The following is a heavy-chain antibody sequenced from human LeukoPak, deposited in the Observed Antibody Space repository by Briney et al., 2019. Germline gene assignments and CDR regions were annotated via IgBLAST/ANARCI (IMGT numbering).Heavy chain of an antibody. CDR1: GYTFTSYG. V-gene: IGHV1-18*01. CDR3: ASGPFGSSGWLGPMDV. Sequence: ASVKVSCKASGYTFTSYGISWVRQAPGQGLEWMGWISAYNGNTNYAQKLQGRVTMTTDTSTSTAYMELRSLRSDDTAVYYCASGPFGSSGWLGPMDVWGKGTTVTVYS. D-gene: IGHD6-19*01. J-gene: IGHJ6*03. CDR2: ISAYNGNT.